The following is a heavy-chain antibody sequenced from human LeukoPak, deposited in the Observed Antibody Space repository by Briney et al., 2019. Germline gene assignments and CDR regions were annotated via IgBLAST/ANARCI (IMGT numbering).Heavy chain of an antibody. CDR3: AREWNYESSGYFFYY. D-gene: IGHD3-22*01. CDR1: GDTFSRYG. CDR2: IIPLFGTA. Sequence: ASVTVSCKASGDTFSRYGISWVRQAPGQGLEWMGGIIPLFGTANYAQKFQGRVTIIADESTSTVYLELNSLRFEDTAVYYCAREWNYESSGYFFYYWGRGTLVTVS. J-gene: IGHJ4*02. V-gene: IGHV1-69*13.